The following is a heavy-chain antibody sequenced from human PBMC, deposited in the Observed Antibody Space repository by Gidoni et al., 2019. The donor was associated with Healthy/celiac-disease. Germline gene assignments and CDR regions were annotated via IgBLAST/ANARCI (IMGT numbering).Heavy chain of an antibody. D-gene: IGHD2-15*01. CDR1: GFTFRSYE. CDR3: ARVMVNIVVVVAALDY. CDR2: LSSSGSTI. Sequence: EVQLVESGGGLVQPGASLRLSCAASGFTFRSYEMNWVRQAPGKGLEWVSYLSSSGSTIYYADSVKGRFTISRDNAKNSLYLQMNSLRAEDTAVYYCARVMVNIVVVVAALDYWGQGTLVTVSS. V-gene: IGHV3-48*03. J-gene: IGHJ4*02.